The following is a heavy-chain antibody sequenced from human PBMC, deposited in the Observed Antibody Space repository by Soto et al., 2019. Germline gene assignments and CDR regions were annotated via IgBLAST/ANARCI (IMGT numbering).Heavy chain of an antibody. D-gene: IGHD5-18*01. CDR3: ARSGGYAYDSPIPEHFFDY. V-gene: IGHV1-18*04. J-gene: IGHJ4*02. CDR1: GSTFTSYG. CDR2: ISAYNGNT. Sequence: ASVKVSCKASGSTFTSYGISWVRQAPGQGLEWMGWISAYNGNTNYAQKLQGRVTMTTDTSTSTAYMELRSLRSDDTAVYYCARSGGYAYDSPIPEHFFDYWGQGTLVTVSS.